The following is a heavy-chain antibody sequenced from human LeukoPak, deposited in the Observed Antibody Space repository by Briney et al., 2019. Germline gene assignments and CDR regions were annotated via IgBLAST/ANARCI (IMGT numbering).Heavy chain of an antibody. J-gene: IGHJ2*01. D-gene: IGHD4-17*01. Sequence: SETLSLTCTVSGGSISSYYWSWVRQPPGKGLEWIGYIYYSGSTNYNPSLKSRVTISGDTSKNQFSLKLSSVTAADTAVYYCARLRCCRLLYFDLWGSLALVTVSS. CDR3: ARLRCCRLLYFDL. CDR2: IYYSGST. CDR1: GGSISSYY. V-gene: IGHV4-59*08.